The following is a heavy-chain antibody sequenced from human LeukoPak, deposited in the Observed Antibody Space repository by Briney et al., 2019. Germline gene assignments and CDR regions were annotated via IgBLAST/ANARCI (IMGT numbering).Heavy chain of an antibody. J-gene: IGHJ3*02. CDR3: ARQSYCSGGRCYSKGPNDDAFDI. D-gene: IGHD2-15*01. CDR2: ISAYNGNT. V-gene: IGHV1-18*04. CDR1: GYTFSGYY. Sequence: SVKVSCKASGYTFSGYYMHWVRQAPGQGLEWMGWISAYNGNTNYAQKFQGRVTMTTDTSTSTAYMELRSLRSDDTAMYYCARQSYCSGGRCYSKGPNDDAFDIWGQGTMVTISS.